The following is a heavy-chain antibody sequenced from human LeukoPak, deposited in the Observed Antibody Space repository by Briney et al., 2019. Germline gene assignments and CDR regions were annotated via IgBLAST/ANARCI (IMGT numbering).Heavy chain of an antibody. CDR3: ARDGDWFGAFDI. Sequence: GGSLRLSCAASGFTFSSYSMNWVRQAPGKGLEWVSSISSSSSYIYYADSVKGRFTISRDNAKNSLYLQMNSLRAEDTALYYCARDGDWFGAFDIWGQGAMVTVSS. D-gene: IGHD3/OR15-3a*01. V-gene: IGHV3-21*01. J-gene: IGHJ3*02. CDR2: ISSSSSYI. CDR1: GFTFSSYS.